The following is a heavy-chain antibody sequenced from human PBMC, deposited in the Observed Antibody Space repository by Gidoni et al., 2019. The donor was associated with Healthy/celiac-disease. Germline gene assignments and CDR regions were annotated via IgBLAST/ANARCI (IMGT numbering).Heavy chain of an antibody. CDR1: GFTFDDYG. Sequence: EVQLVESGGGGVRPGGALRLSCAASGFTFDDYGMSWVRQAPGKGLEWVSGVNWNGGSRGYADSVEDRFTISRDNAKNSLYLQMNSLRAEDAALYYCARGQVAAAGFDYWGQGTLVTVSS. J-gene: IGHJ4*02. D-gene: IGHD6-13*01. CDR2: VNWNGGSR. CDR3: ARGQVAAAGFDY. V-gene: IGHV3-20*04.